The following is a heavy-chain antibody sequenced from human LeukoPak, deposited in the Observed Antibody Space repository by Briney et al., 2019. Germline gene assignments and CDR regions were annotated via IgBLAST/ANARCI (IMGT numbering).Heavy chain of an antibody. V-gene: IGHV3-74*01. CDR3: ARGSPTPNSRYFDL. CDR1: EFTLKDYW. CDR2: INSDGSSA. D-gene: IGHD4-11*01. Sequence: PGGSLRLSCEASEFTLKDYWMHWVRQAPGKGLVCVSRINSDGSSASYADSVKGRFTISRDNAKNTLYLQMNSLRAEDTAVYYCARGSPTPNSRYFDLWGRGTLVTVSS. J-gene: IGHJ2*01.